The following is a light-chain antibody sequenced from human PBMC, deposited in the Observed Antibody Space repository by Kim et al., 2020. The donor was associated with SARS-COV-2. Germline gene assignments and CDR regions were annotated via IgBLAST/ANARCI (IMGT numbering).Light chain of an antibody. Sequence: VSPGQTAKITCSGDALPKQYAYWYQQKPGQAPVLVIYKDSERPSGIPERFSGSSSGTTVTLTISGVQAEDEADYYCQSADSSGTVVFGGGTQLTVL. CDR2: KDS. V-gene: IGLV3-25*03. J-gene: IGLJ2*01. CDR3: QSADSSGTVV. CDR1: ALPKQY.